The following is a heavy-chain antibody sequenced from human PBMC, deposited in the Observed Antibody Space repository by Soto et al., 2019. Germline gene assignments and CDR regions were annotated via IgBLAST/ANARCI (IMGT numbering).Heavy chain of an antibody. CDR2: IYFTGST. CDR1: GGAVSSGTYY. CDR3: TRGPPRVQWFDP. Sequence: KTSETLSLTCTVSGGAVSSGTYYWSWSRQPPGKGLEWIGHIYFTGSTNYNPSLKSRVTMSLDTSRNQFSLKLSSVTAADTAVYYCTRGPPRVQWFDPWGLGTLVTVSS. V-gene: IGHV4-61*01. J-gene: IGHJ5*02.